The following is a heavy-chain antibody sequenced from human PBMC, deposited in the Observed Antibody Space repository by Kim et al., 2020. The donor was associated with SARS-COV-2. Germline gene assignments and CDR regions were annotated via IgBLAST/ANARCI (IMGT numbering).Heavy chain of an antibody. D-gene: IGHD3-22*01. V-gene: IGHV3-11*06. CDR3: ARGLYDSSGYYYRVLWFDP. J-gene: IGHJ5*02. Sequence: GRFTISRDNAKNSLYLQMNSLRAEDTAVYYCARGLYDSSGYYYRVLWFDPWGQGTLVTVSS.